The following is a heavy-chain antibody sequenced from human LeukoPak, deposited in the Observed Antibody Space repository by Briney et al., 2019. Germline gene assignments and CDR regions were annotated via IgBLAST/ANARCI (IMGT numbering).Heavy chain of an antibody. CDR3: ARALVSGAAAGSVYYYYMDV. J-gene: IGHJ6*03. Sequence: SVKVSCKASGGTFSSYAISWVRQAPGQGLEWMGRIIPIFGTANYAQKFQGRVTITADESTSTAYMELSSLRSEDTAVYYCARALVSGAAAGSVYYYYMDVWGKGTTVTVSS. CDR1: GGTFSSYA. CDR2: IIPIFGTA. V-gene: IGHV1-69*15. D-gene: IGHD6-13*01.